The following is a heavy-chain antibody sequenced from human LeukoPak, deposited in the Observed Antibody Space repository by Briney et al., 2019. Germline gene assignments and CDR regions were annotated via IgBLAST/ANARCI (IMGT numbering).Heavy chain of an antibody. J-gene: IGHJ4*02. CDR1: GFTFSSYA. Sequence: PGRSLRLSRAASGFTFSSYAMHWVRQAPGKGLEWVAVISYDGSNKYYADSVKGRFTIFRDNSKNTLYLQMNSLRAEDTAVYYCARSHYTLPYYFDYWGQGTLVTVSS. V-gene: IGHV3-30-3*01. D-gene: IGHD1-26*01. CDR3: ARSHYTLPYYFDY. CDR2: ISYDGSNK.